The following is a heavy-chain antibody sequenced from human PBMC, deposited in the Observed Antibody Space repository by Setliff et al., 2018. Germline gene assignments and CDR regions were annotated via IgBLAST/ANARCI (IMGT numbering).Heavy chain of an antibody. CDR3: ARLRYYYGSGSYRPVWGYYMDV. V-gene: IGHV5-51*01. Sequence: GESLKISCKSSGYTFTNYWIGWVRQMPGKGLEWMGIIYPDDSDARYSPSFRGQVTISVDKSISTAYLQWSSLKASDTAMYYCARLRYYYGSGSYRPVWGYYMDVWGKGTTVTV. CDR1: GYTFTNYW. D-gene: IGHD3-10*01. CDR2: IYPDDSDA. J-gene: IGHJ6*03.